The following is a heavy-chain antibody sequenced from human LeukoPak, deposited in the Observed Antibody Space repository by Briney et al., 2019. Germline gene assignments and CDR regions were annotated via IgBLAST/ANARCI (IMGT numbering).Heavy chain of an antibody. V-gene: IGHV3-15*01. CDR3: TTEVAVAGTGGAFDI. Sequence: GGSLRLSCAASGFTFSNAWMSWVRQAPGKGLEWVGRIKSKTDGGTTDYAAPVKGRFTISRDDSKNTLYLQMNSLKTEDTAVYYCTTEVAVAGTGGAFDIWGQGTMVTVSS. CDR1: GFTFSNAW. CDR2: IKSKTDGGTT. D-gene: IGHD6-19*01. J-gene: IGHJ3*02.